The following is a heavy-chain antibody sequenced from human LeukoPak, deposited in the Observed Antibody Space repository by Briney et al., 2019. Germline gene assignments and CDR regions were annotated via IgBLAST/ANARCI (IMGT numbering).Heavy chain of an antibody. Sequence: ASVKVSCKASGHTFTNYYIHWVRQAPGQGLEWMGRINPNSGDTNYAHKFQGRVTMTRDTSISTAYMELSRLRSDDTALYYCARGGTEASSGDYWGQGALVTVSS. J-gene: IGHJ4*02. CDR1: GHTFTNYY. CDR2: INPNSGDT. CDR3: ARGGTEASSGDY. V-gene: IGHV1-2*06. D-gene: IGHD3-10*01.